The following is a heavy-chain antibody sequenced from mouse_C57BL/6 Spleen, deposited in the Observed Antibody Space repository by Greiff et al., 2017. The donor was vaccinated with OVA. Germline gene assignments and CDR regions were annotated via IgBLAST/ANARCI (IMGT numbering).Heavy chain of an antibody. V-gene: IGHV2-6*03. D-gene: IGHD2-4*01. J-gene: IGHJ3*01. CDR3: ARLKYDYDGEASYWFAY. CDR2: IWSDGST. CDR1: GFSLTSYG. Sequence: QVQLKESGPGLVAPSQSLSITCTVSGFSLTSYGVHWVRQPPGKGLEWLVVIWSDGSTTYNSALKSRLSISKDNSKSQVFLKMNSLQTDDTAMYYCARLKYDYDGEASYWFAYWGQGTLVTVSA.